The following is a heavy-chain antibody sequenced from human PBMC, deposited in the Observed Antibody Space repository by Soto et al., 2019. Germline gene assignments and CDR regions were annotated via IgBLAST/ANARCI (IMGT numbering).Heavy chain of an antibody. CDR1: GGSLSGYY. J-gene: IGHJ4*02. CDR3: ARGQEGVVATH. CDR2: IKDGGRT. Sequence: QVQLQQWGAGLLKPSETLSLNCAVNGGSLSGYYWSWIRQPPGKGLEWIGEIKDGGRTNYSPSLKRRATISSDPSNNQFSLRLYSVPAADTGVYYCARGQEGVVATHWDQGTLVTVSS. D-gene: IGHD5-12*01. V-gene: IGHV4-34*01.